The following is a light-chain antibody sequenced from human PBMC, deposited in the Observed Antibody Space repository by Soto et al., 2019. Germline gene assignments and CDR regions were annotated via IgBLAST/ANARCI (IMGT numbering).Light chain of an antibody. CDR3: RSFAVSNSFV. CDR2: EVN. J-gene: IGLJ7*01. Sequence: QSVLTQPPSASRSPGQSVTISCTGTSNDVGAYNYVSWYQQHPGKAPKVMIYEVNKRPSGVPDRFSGSKSGNTASLTVSGLQAEDEADSYSRSFAVSNSFVFGTGTQLTVL. V-gene: IGLV2-8*01. CDR1: SNDVGAYNY.